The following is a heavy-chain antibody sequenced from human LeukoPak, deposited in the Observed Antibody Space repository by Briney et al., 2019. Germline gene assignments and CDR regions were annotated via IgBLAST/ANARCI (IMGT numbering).Heavy chain of an antibody. D-gene: IGHD3-16*01. CDR2: IYHSGST. V-gene: IGHV4-38-2*02. J-gene: IGHJ4*02. CDR3: ARDREWGHDCVRN. Sequence: SETLSLTCTVSGYSISSGYYWGWIRQPPGKGLEWIGSIYHSGSTYYNQSLKSRVTISVDTSKNQFSLKLSSVTAADTAVYYCARDREWGHDCVRNWGQGTLVTVSS. CDR1: GYSISSGYY.